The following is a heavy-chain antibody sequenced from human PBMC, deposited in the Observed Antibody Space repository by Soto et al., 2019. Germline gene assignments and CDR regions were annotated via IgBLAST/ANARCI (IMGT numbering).Heavy chain of an antibody. CDR2: ITGSGDAT. CDR3: ANRDGAGGGDGGDF. D-gene: IGHD2-21*02. Sequence: ELQLLESGGGLVQPGGSLRLSCAGFTFNGQDMIYAMTWVRQAPGKGLEWVSSITGSGDATYYADSVKGRFTISRDNSSNTLYLQMSSLRGEDTAVYYCANRDGAGGGDGGDFWGQGILVTVSS. J-gene: IGHJ4*02. CDR1: FTFNGQDMIYA. V-gene: IGHV3-23*01.